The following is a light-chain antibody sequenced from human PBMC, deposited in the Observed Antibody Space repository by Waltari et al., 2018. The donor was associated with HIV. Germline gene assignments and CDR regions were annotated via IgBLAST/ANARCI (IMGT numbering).Light chain of an antibody. CDR2: DLN. V-gene: IGLV2-11*01. CDR3: CSSAGRYTFV. Sequence: QPPLTQSRSVSGSPGQSITISCTGPSNDVGASNYVSWYQQHPGRAPKLLIFDLNRRPSGVPDRFSGSKSGNTASLTISGLQAEDEADYYCCSSAGRYTFVFGTGTKVTVL. CDR1: SNDVGASNY. J-gene: IGLJ1*01.